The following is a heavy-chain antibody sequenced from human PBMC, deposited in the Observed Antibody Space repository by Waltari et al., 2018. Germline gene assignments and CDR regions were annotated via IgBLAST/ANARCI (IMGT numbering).Heavy chain of an antibody. Sequence: QLQLQESGPGLVKPSETLSLTCTVSGGSISSSSYYWGWIRQPPGKGLEWIGSIYYSGSTYYNPSLKSRVTISVDTSKNQFSLKLSSVTAADTAVYYCARHPTNSITMIVVVPNWFDPWGQGTLVTVSS. J-gene: IGHJ5*02. V-gene: IGHV4-39*07. CDR1: GGSISSSSYY. D-gene: IGHD3-22*01. CDR3: ARHPTNSITMIVVVPNWFDP. CDR2: IYYSGST.